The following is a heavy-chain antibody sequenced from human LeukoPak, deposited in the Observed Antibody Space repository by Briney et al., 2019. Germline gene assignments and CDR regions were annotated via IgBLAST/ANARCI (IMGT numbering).Heavy chain of an antibody. V-gene: IGHV1-24*01. Sequence: ASVKVSCKASGYTFTGYYMHWVRQAPGKGLEWMGGFDPEDGETIYAQKFQGRVTMTEDTSTDTAYMELSSLRSEDTAVYYCATALYDTSGEFQHWGQGTLVTVSS. CDR1: GYTFTGYY. J-gene: IGHJ1*01. CDR2: FDPEDGET. CDR3: ATALYDTSGEFQH. D-gene: IGHD3-22*01.